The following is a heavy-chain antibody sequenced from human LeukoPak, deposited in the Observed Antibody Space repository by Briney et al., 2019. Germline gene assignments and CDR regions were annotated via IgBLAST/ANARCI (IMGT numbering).Heavy chain of an antibody. D-gene: IGHD5-24*01. V-gene: IGHV3-21*01. J-gene: IGHJ4*02. CDR1: GFTFTYYT. CDR3: ARDLRLEDVEMATMMDF. Sequence: PGGSLRLSCTASGFTFTYYTMTWVRQPPGKGLEWVSSISSSRRYIYYADSVKGRFTISRDNTKNSLYPQMNTPRAEDTAVYFCARDLRLEDVEMATMMDFWGQGTLVTVSS. CDR2: ISSSRRYI.